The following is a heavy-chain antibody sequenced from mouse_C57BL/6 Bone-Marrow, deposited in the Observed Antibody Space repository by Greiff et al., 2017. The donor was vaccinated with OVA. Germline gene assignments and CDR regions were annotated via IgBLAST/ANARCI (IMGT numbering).Heavy chain of an antibody. V-gene: IGHV1-53*01. CDR2: INPSNGGT. D-gene: IGHD2-3*01. CDR1: GYTFTSYW. J-gene: IGHJ1*03. Sequence: QVQLQQSGTELVKPGASVKLSCKASGYTFTSYWMHWVKQRPGQGLEWIGNINPSNGGTNYNEKFKSKATLTVDKSSSTAYMQLSSLTSEDSAVYYCARDGYYEGYFDVWGTGTTVTVSS. CDR3: ARDGYYEGYFDV.